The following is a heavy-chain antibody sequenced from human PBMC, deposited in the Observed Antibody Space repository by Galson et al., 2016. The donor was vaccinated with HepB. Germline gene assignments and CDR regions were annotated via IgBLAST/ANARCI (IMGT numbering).Heavy chain of an antibody. J-gene: IGHJ6*02. Sequence: LRLSCAASGFTFSNYGMHWVRPAPGKGLEWVALISYDGINSYYADSLKGRFTISRDNSKNTLYLQMNSLRAEDTGVYYCAKDRLAAPYYYYVMDVWGQGTTVTVSS. CDR1: GFTFSNYG. CDR2: ISYDGINS. D-gene: IGHD3-10*01. CDR3: AKDRLAAPYYYYVMDV. V-gene: IGHV3-30*18.